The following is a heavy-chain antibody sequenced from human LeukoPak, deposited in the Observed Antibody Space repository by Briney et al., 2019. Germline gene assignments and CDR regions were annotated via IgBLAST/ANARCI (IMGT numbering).Heavy chain of an antibody. CDR1: GFTFNNYN. Sequence: GGSLRLSCATSGFTFNNYNMNWVRQAPGRALEWVSSITSSGTYIFYADSVKGRFTISRDNAKNTLYLQMTSLRAEDTALYYCAREAFQFGQYYFDYWGQGTPVTVSS. CDR2: ITSSGTYI. CDR3: AREAFQFGQYYFDY. D-gene: IGHD3-10*01. V-gene: IGHV3-21*01. J-gene: IGHJ4*02.